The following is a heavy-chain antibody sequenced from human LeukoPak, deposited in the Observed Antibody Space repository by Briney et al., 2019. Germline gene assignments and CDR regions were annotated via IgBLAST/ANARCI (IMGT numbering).Heavy chain of an antibody. CDR2: IKQDGSAK. Sequence: GGSLRLSCEAYGFTLSDHWMTWVRQAPGKGLEWVAYIKQDGSAKDYVDSVRGRFTISRDNSKNSLYLHMNSLRAEDTAVYYCARGGWSLDYWGQGTLVTVSS. CDR1: GFTLSDHW. V-gene: IGHV3-7*04. CDR3: ARGGWSLDY. J-gene: IGHJ4*02. D-gene: IGHD6-19*01.